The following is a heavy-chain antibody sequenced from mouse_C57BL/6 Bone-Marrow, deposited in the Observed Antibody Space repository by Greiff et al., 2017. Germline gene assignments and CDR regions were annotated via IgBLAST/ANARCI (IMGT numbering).Heavy chain of an antibody. J-gene: IGHJ2*02. CDR2: IRNKADNHAT. D-gene: IGHD1-1*01. CDR3: TGNTVVSPDLDY. V-gene: IGHV6-6*01. CDR1: GFTFSDAW. Sequence: EVKVEESGGGLVQPGGSMKLSCAASGFTFSDAWMDWVRQSPEKGLEWVAEIRNKADNHATYYAVSGKGRFTISRDDSKSSVYLQLNSLRAEDTGIYYWTGNTVVSPDLDYWGQGTSLTVSS.